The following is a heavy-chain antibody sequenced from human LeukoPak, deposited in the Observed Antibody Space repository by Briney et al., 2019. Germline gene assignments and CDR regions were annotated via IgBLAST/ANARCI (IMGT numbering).Heavy chain of an antibody. Sequence: PGGSLRLSCAASGFTFSTYSMTWVRQAPGKGLEWVSIISGGGDNRYYADSVKGRFTISRDNSKNTLYLQMNSLRAEDTAVYYCAKETGPFDYWGQGTLVTVSS. CDR3: AKETGPFDY. D-gene: IGHD3-10*01. CDR1: GFTFSTYS. V-gene: IGHV3-23*01. CDR2: ISGGGDNR. J-gene: IGHJ4*02.